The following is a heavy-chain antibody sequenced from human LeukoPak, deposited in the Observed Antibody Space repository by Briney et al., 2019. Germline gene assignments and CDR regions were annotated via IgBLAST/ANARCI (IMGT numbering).Heavy chain of an antibody. D-gene: IGHD3-9*01. CDR2: IYSGGST. Sequence: GGSLRLSCAASGFTVSSNYMSWVRQAPGKGLEWVSVIYSGGSTYYADSVKGRFTISRDNSKNTLYLQMNSLRAEDTAVYYCAKDDRYYDILTGLGYNWFDPWGQGTLVTVSS. J-gene: IGHJ5*02. CDR1: GFTVSSNY. CDR3: AKDDRYYDILTGLGYNWFDP. V-gene: IGHV3-53*01.